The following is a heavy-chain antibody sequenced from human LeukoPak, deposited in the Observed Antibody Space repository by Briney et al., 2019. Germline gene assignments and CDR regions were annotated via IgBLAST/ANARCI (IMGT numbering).Heavy chain of an antibody. CDR3: AKYDYGDPENYLDY. CDR1: GFTFSSYW. CDR2: IKQDGSEK. Sequence: PGGSLRLSCAASGFTFSSYWMSWVRQAPGKGLEWVANIKQDGSEKYYVDSVKGRFTISRDNAKNTLYLQMNSLRAEDTAVYYCAKYDYGDPENYLDYWGQGTLVIVSS. J-gene: IGHJ4*02. V-gene: IGHV3-7*03. D-gene: IGHD4-17*01.